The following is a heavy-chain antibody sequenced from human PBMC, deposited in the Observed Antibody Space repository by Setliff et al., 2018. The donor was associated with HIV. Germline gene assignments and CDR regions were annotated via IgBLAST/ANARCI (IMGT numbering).Heavy chain of an antibody. V-gene: IGHV1-69*13. Sequence: SVKVSCKASGGTFNINAVTWVRQAPGQGLEWVGAIIPLFGTANYAQKFQGRVTITADDSTSTVYMEVRSLRSADTAVYYCSKVSEHRTSSGSFYYYTDVWGEGTTVTVSS. J-gene: IGHJ6*03. D-gene: IGHD6-6*01. CDR1: GGTFNINA. CDR2: IIPLFGTA. CDR3: SKVSEHRTSSGSFYYYTDV.